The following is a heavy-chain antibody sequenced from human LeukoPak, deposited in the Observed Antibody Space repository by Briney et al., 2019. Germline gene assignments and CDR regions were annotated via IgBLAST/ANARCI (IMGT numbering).Heavy chain of an antibody. CDR1: GYTFTSYY. CDR3: AREISAWDWYFDL. CDR2: IIPIFGTA. J-gene: IGHJ2*01. V-gene: IGHV1-69*13. D-gene: IGHD1-26*01. Sequence: SVKVSCKSSGYTFTSYYMYWVRQAPGQGLEWMGGIIPIFGTANYAQKFQGRVTITADESTSTAYMEPSSLRSEDTAVYYCAREISAWDWYFDLWGRGTLVTVSS.